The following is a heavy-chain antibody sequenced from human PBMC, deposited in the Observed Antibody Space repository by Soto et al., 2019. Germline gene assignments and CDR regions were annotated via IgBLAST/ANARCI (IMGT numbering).Heavy chain of an antibody. J-gene: IGHJ6*02. CDR3: ARHSPDRMTTVTTGMYYYYGMDV. V-gene: IGHV5-51*01. Sequence: PGESLKISCKGSGYSFTSYWIGWVRQMPGKGLEWMGIIYPGDSDTRYSPSFQGQVTISADKSISTAYLQWSSLKASDTAMYYCARHSPDRMTTVTTGMYYYYGMDVWGQGTTVTVSS. CDR2: IYPGDSDT. CDR1: GYSFTSYW. D-gene: IGHD4-17*01.